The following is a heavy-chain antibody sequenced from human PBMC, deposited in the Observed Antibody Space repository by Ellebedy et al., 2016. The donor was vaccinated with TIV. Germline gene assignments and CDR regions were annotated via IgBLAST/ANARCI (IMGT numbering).Heavy chain of an antibody. Sequence: AASVKVSCKASGYTFTGYCMRWVRQAPGQGLEWMGWINPNSGGTNYAQKFQGRVTMTRDTSISTAYMELSRLRSDDTAVYYCAREGELLIDWVEYYFDYWGQGTLVTVSS. CDR2: INPNSGGT. CDR1: GYTFTGYC. J-gene: IGHJ4*02. CDR3: AREGELLIDWVEYYFDY. V-gene: IGHV1-2*02. D-gene: IGHD1-26*01.